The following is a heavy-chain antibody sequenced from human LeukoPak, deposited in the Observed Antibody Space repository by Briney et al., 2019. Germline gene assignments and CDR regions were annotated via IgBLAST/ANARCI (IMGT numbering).Heavy chain of an antibody. CDR2: IKQDGSEK. CDR1: GFTFSSYW. Sequence: GGSLRLSCAASGFTFSSYWMSWVRQAPGKGLEWVANIKQDGSEKYYVDSVKGRFTISRDNAKNSLYLQMNSLRAEDTAVYYCRATYCDFWSGYFDYWGQGTLVTVSS. V-gene: IGHV3-7*01. J-gene: IGHJ4*02. CDR3: RATYCDFWSGYFDY. D-gene: IGHD3-3*01.